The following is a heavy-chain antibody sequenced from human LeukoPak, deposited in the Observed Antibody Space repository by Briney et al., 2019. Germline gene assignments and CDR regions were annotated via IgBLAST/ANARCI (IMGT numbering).Heavy chain of an antibody. CDR3: ARDLLRWSGYHPDAFDI. CDR1: GFTFSSYA. V-gene: IGHV3-30-3*01. Sequence: QPGGSLRLSCAASGFTFSSYAMHWVRQAPGKGLEWVAVISYDGSNKYYADSVKGRFTISRDNSKNTLYLQMNSLRAEDTAVYYCARDLLRWSGYHPDAFDIWGQGTMVTVSS. CDR2: ISYDGSNK. J-gene: IGHJ3*02. D-gene: IGHD3-3*01.